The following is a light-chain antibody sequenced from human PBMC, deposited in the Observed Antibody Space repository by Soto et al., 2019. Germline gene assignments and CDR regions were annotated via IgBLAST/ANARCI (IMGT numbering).Light chain of an antibody. V-gene: IGKV3-15*01. CDR3: QQYNIRTET. J-gene: IGKJ1*01. Sequence: EIVMTQSPATLAVSPGERVTLSCRASQSVTNNLAWYQQKPGQAPRLLIYGASTRATGIPARFSGRGSGTELPRTISSLQSEDFAVYYCQQYNIRTETFGQGTKVEIK. CDR2: GAS. CDR1: QSVTNN.